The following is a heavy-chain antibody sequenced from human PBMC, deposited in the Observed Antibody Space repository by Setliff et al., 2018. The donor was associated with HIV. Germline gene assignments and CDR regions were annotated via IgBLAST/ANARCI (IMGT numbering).Heavy chain of an antibody. CDR3: GRDRGWDRRYFEY. V-gene: IGHV1-18*01. Sequence: ASVKVSCKASGHTFSDYGISWMRQAPGQGFERLGWINAYNGDTNYAPKFQGRVTMTRDKSTSTAYMELRSLRSDDTAVYYCGRDRGWDRRYFEYWGQGTLVTVSS. CDR1: GHTFSDYG. D-gene: IGHD1-26*01. J-gene: IGHJ4*02. CDR2: INAYNGDT.